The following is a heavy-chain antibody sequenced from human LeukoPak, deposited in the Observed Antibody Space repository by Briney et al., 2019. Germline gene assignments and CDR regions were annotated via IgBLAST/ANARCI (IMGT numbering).Heavy chain of an antibody. CDR3: ARGGGYYDFWSGYYPKYYFDY. V-gene: IGHV4-34*01. CDR1: GDSISSYY. J-gene: IGHJ4*02. Sequence: PSETLSLTCTVSGDSISSYYWSWIRQPPGKGLEWIGEINHSGSTNYNPSLKSRVTISVDTSKNQFSLKLSSVTAADTAVYYCARGGGYYDFWSGYYPKYYFDYWGQGTLVTVSS. D-gene: IGHD3-3*01. CDR2: INHSGST.